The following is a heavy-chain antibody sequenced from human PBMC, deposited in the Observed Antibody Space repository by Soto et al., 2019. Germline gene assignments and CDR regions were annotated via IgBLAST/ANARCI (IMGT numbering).Heavy chain of an antibody. J-gene: IGHJ4*02. CDR1: GYTFTSYG. Sequence: EASVKVSCKASGYTFTSYGISWVRQAPGQGLEWMGWISAYNGNTNYAQKLQGRVTMTTDTSTSTAYMELRSLRSDDTAVYYCATRTSGYSSAWLGYWGQGTLVTVSS. D-gene: IGHD6-13*01. CDR2: ISAYNGNT. CDR3: ATRTSGYSSAWLGY. V-gene: IGHV1-18*04.